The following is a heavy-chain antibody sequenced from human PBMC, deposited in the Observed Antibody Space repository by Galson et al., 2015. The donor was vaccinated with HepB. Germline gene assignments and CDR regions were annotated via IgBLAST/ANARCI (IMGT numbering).Heavy chain of an antibody. D-gene: IGHD1-26*01. CDR1: GFTFSSYA. J-gene: IGHJ4*02. Sequence: SLRLSCAASGFTFSSYAMSWVRQAPGKGLEWASAISGSGGSTYYADSVKGRFTISRDNSKNTLYLQMNSLRDEDTAVYYCARDLVGATTHLSPADYWGQGTLVTASS. V-gene: IGHV3-23*01. CDR2: ISGSGGST. CDR3: ARDLVGATTHLSPADY.